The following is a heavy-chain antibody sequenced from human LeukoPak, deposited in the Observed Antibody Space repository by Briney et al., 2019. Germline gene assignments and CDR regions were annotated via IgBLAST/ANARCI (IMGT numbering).Heavy chain of an antibody. V-gene: IGHV3-7*01. D-gene: IGHD6-19*01. J-gene: IGHJ3*02. CDR3: AREMIAVAGDAFDI. CDR1: GFTFSSNW. CDR2: INPDGSAE. Sequence: GGSLRLSCATSGFTFSSNWMSWVRHAPGRGLEWVANINPDGSAEYYAASVKGRFTVSRDNAKNSLYLQMNSLRVEDTAVYYCAREMIAVAGDAFDIWGQGTMVTVSS.